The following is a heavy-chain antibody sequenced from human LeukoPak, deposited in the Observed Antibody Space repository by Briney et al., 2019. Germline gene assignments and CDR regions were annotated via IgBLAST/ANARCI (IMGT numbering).Heavy chain of an antibody. CDR1: GFTFSTYW. CDR2: MKRDGSEI. D-gene: IGHD2-15*01. V-gene: IGHV3-7*01. Sequence: GGSLRLSCSASGFTFSTYWMSWARQAPGKGLEWVANMKRDGSEIYYVDSVKGRFTISRDNAKNSLYLQMNSLRDEDTAVYYCARDDCGGGTCRDNFYFFGMDVWGQGTTVTVSS. J-gene: IGHJ6*02. CDR3: ARDDCGGGTCRDNFYFFGMDV.